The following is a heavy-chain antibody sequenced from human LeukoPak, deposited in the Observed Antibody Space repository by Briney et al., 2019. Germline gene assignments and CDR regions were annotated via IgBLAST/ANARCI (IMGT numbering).Heavy chain of an antibody. D-gene: IGHD3-10*01. Sequence: PSETLSRTCTVSGGSVSSGSYYWSWIRQPPGKGLEWIGYIYYSGSAKYNPSLKSRVTISVDTSKNQFSLKLTSVTAADTAVYYCARGFGDWGLSWFDPWGQGTLVTVSS. CDR3: ARGFGDWGLSWFDP. CDR1: GGSVSSGSYY. J-gene: IGHJ5*02. CDR2: IYYSGSA. V-gene: IGHV4-61*01.